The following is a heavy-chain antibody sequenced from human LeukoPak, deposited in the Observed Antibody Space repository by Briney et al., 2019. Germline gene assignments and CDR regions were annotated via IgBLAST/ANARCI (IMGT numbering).Heavy chain of an antibody. J-gene: IGHJ4*02. D-gene: IGHD3-10*01. CDR1: GGSISSGGYY. CDR2: IYYSGST. CDR3: AREGSSSIDY. Sequence: SQTLSLTCTVSGGSISSGGYYWSWIRQHPGKGLEWIGYIYYSGSTYYNPSLKSRVTISVDTSKNQFSLKLSSVTAADTAVYYCAREGSSSIDYWGQGTLVTVSS. V-gene: IGHV4-31*03.